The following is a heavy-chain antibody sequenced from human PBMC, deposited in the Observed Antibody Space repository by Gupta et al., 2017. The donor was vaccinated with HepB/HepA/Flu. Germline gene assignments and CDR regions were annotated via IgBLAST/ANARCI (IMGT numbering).Heavy chain of an antibody. CDR2: ISGSDGST. Sequence: EVQLLESGGDLVQPGGSLRLSCAASGFTFSRYAMGWVRQASGKGLEWVSAISGSDGSTYFADSVKGRFTISRDNSKNTLYLQMNSLRVDDTAVYYCAKGTTLLAANDAFDIWGQGTMVTVSS. V-gene: IGHV3-23*01. CDR3: AKGTTLLAANDAFDI. D-gene: IGHD2-15*01. CDR1: GFTFSRYA. J-gene: IGHJ3*02.